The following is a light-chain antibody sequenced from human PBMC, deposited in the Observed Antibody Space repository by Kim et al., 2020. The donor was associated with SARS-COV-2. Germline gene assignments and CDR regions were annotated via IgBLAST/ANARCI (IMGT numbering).Light chain of an antibody. CDR3: QAWDSSTAV. J-gene: IGLJ2*01. V-gene: IGLV3-1*01. CDR2: QDS. CDR1: KLGDKY. Sequence: VAPGQTASITCSGDKLGDKYACWYQQKPGQSPVLVIYQDSKRPSGIPERFSGSNSGNTATLTISGTQAMDEADYYCQAWDSSTAVFGGGTQLTVL.